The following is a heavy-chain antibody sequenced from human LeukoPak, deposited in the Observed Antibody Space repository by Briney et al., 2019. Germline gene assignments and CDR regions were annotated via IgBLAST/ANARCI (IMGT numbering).Heavy chain of an antibody. CDR3: ARDGDIVVVPAAINWFDP. Sequence: GASVKVSCKASGYTFTGYYMHWVRQAPGQGLEWMGWINPNSDGTNYAQKFQGRVTMTRDTSISTAYMELSRLRSDDTAVYYCARDGDIVVVPAAINWFDPWGQGTLVTVSS. CDR1: GYTFTGYY. V-gene: IGHV1-2*02. D-gene: IGHD2-2*01. CDR2: INPNSDGT. J-gene: IGHJ5*02.